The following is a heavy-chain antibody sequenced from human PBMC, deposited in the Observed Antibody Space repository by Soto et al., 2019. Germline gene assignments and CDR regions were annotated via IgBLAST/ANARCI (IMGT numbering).Heavy chain of an antibody. CDR3: ARDRPGASCPTDCLYMDV. CDR2: IYYSGST. Sequence: PSETLSLTCTVSGGSISSGGYYWSWIRQHPGKGLEWIGYIYYSGSTHYNPSLKSRVTISVDTSKNQFSLKLSSVTAADTAVYYCARDRPGASCPTDCLYMDVWGKGTTVTGSS. V-gene: IGHV4-31*03. CDR1: GGSISSGGYY. J-gene: IGHJ6*03. D-gene: IGHD2-2*01.